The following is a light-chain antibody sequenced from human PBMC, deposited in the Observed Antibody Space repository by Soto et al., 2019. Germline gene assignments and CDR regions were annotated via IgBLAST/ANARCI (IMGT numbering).Light chain of an antibody. CDR2: GAS. J-gene: IGKJ1*01. Sequence: DIQMTHSPPSLSASVGDRFTITCRASQDVGKWLAWYQQKPGKAPTLLIHGASSLQSGVPSRFSGSGSGTEFTLTISSLQPDDFATYYCQHYNSYSEAFGQGTKVDIK. CDR1: QDVGKW. V-gene: IGKV1D-16*01. CDR3: QHYNSYSEA.